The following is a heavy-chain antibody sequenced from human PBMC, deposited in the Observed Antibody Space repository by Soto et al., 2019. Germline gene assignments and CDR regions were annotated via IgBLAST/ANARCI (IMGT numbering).Heavy chain of an antibody. V-gene: IGHV1-8*01. Sequence: ASVKVSCKASGYTFTSYDINWVRQATGQGLEWMGWMNPNSGNTGYAQKFQGRVTMTRNTSISTAYMELSSLRSEDTAVYYCARESYGDYIGDYWGQGTLVTVSS. D-gene: IGHD4-17*01. J-gene: IGHJ4*02. CDR2: MNPNSGNT. CDR1: GYTFTSYD. CDR3: ARESYGDYIGDY.